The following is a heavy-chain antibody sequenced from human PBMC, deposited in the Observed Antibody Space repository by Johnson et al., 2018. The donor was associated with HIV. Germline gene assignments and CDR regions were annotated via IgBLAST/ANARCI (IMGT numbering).Heavy chain of an antibody. CDR2: ISSDGSNK. CDR3: AKSTQASIVRESGPYGAFDI. D-gene: IGHD3-10*01. V-gene: IGHV3-30*18. Sequence: QVQLVESGGGVVQPGRSLRLSCAASGFTFSSYAMHWVRQAPGKGLEWVAVISSDGSNKYYAGSVKGRFTVPRHNSQNTLYLEMNGLRPEDTALYYCAKSTQASIVRESGPYGAFDIWGLGTMVTVSS. J-gene: IGHJ3*02. CDR1: GFTFSSYA.